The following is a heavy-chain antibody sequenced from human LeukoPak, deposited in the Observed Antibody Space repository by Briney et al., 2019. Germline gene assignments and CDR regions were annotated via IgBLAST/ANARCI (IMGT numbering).Heavy chain of an antibody. V-gene: IGHV3-23*01. J-gene: IGHJ4*02. CDR3: AKGGSARVFDY. D-gene: IGHD6-25*01. CDR2: ISGSGGST. CDR1: GFTFGHYA. Sequence: GGSLRLSCAASGFTFGHYAMSWVRQAPGKGLEWVSAISGSGGSTYYADSVKGRFTISRDNSKNTLYLQMNSLRAEDTAVYYCAKGGSARVFDYWGQGTLVTVSS.